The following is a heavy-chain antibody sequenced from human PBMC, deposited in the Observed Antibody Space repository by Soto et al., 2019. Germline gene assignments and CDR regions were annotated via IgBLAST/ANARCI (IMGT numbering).Heavy chain of an antibody. V-gene: IGHV3-23*01. J-gene: IGHJ3*02. CDR3: AKGMEIGWGMGGPI. CDR2: ILAGGTT. CDR1: GFTFTTYT. Sequence: PGGSLRLSCAASGFTFTTYTMNWVRQAPGKGLEWVSGILAGGTTYYADSVKGRFTISRDHSQNSVILQMSSLRDEDTAVYHCAKGMEIGWGMGGPIWGQGTMVTVSS. D-gene: IGHD2-21*01.